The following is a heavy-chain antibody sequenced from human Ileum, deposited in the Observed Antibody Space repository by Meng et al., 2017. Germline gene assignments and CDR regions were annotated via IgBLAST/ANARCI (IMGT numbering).Heavy chain of an antibody. CDR2: ISYDGSKT. CDR1: GFTLSRNA. J-gene: IGHJ4*02. CDR3: VAEEVIPAIKGLFDY. D-gene: IGHD2-2*01. V-gene: IGHV3-30-3*01. Sequence: QVQLVESGGGVVQPGRFLRISCAASGFTLSRNAMHWVRQAPGKGLEWVTVISYDGSKTYYADSVKGRFTISRDNSKNMLFLQMNSLRAEDTAVYYCVAEEVIPAIKGLFDYWGQGTLVTVSS.